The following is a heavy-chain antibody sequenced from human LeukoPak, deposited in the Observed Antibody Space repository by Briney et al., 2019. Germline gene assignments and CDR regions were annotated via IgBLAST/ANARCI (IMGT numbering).Heavy chain of an antibody. Sequence: GGSLRLSCTASGFTFGDYAMSWVRQAPGKGLEWVGFIRSKAYGGTTEYAASVKGRFTISRDDSKSIAYLQMNSLKTEDTAVYYCEVDTLGYCSSTSCYVDDYWSQGTLVTVSS. CDR3: EVDTLGYCSSTSCYVDDY. J-gene: IGHJ4*02. CDR1: GFTFGDYA. V-gene: IGHV3-49*04. D-gene: IGHD2-2*01. CDR2: IRSKAYGGTT.